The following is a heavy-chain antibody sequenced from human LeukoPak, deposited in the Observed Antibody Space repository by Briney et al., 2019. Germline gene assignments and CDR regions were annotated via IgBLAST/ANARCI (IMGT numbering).Heavy chain of an antibody. V-gene: IGHV3-23*01. CDR3: AKDHDFWSGYGDY. CDR2: ISGSGVST. J-gene: IGHJ4*02. D-gene: IGHD3-3*01. CDR1: IFTFNNYA. Sequence: GGSLRLSCAASIFTFNNYAMTWVRQAPGKGLEWVSTISGSGVSTYLADSVKGRFTISRDNSKNTLYLQMNSLRAEDTAVYYCAKDHDFWSGYGDYWGQGTLVTVSS.